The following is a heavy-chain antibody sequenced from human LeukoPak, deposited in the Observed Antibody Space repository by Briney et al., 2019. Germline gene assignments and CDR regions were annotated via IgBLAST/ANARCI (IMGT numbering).Heavy chain of an antibody. CDR1: GFTVSSNY. V-gene: IGHV3-66*01. D-gene: IGHD1-26*01. CDR2: IYSGGST. J-gene: IGHJ4*02. CDR3: ARDAWELLLVEY. Sequence: GGSLRLSCAASGFTVSSNYMSWVRQAPGKGLEWVSVIYSGGSTYYADSVKGRFTISRDNAKNSLYLQMNSLRAEDTAVYYCARDAWELLLVEYWGQGTLVTVSS.